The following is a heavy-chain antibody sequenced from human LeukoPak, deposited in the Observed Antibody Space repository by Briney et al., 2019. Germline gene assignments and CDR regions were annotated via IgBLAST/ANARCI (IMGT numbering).Heavy chain of an antibody. CDR3: ARQSSVVPAANNWFDP. V-gene: IGHV5-51*01. CDR2: IYPGDSDT. Sequence: GESLKISCKGSGYSFTSYWIGWVRQMPGKGLEWMGIIYPGDSDTRYSPSFQGQVTISADKSISTAYLQWSSLKASDTAMYYCARQSSVVPAANNWFDPWGQGTLVTVSS. CDR1: GYSFTSYW. J-gene: IGHJ5*02. D-gene: IGHD2-2*01.